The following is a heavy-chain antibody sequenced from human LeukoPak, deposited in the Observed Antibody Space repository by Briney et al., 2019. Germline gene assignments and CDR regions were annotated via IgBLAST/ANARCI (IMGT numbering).Heavy chain of an antibody. Sequence: GGSLRLSCAAPGFTFSSYAMSWVRQAPGKGLKWVSTINDNGDGTYYADSVKGRFTIFRDNSYNTVSLQMNSLRDEDTGVYYCAKDPGNRKHLDTATIDYWGQGTLVTVSS. D-gene: IGHD5-18*01. J-gene: IGHJ4*02. CDR3: AKDPGNRKHLDTATIDY. V-gene: IGHV3-23*01. CDR1: GFTFSSYA. CDR2: INDNGDGT.